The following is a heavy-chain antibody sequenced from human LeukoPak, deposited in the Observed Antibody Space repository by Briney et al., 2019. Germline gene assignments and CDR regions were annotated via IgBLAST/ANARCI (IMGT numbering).Heavy chain of an antibody. CDR2: ISAYNGNT. J-gene: IGHJ4*02. CDR3: ARDGQDYGDYLFDY. CDR1: GYTFTSYG. V-gene: IGHV1-18*01. D-gene: IGHD4-17*01. Sequence: ASVKVSCKASGYTFTSYGISWVRQAPGQGLEWMGWISAYNGNTNYAQKLQGRVTMTTDTSTSTAYMELRSLRSDDTAVYYRARDGQDYGDYLFDYWGQGTLVTVSS.